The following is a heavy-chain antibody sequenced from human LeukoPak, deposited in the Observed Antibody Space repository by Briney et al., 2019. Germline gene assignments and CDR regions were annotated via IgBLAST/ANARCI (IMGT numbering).Heavy chain of an antibody. V-gene: IGHV1-8*01. Sequence: ASVKVSCKASGYTFTSYDINWVRQATGQGLEWMGWMNPNSGNTGYAQKFQGRVTMTRNTSISTAYMELSSLRSEDTAVYYCARVLTDSTYYYDSSGYFFWFDPWGQGTLVTVSS. CDR2: MNPNSGNT. D-gene: IGHD3-22*01. J-gene: IGHJ5*02. CDR3: ARVLTDSTYYYDSSGYFFWFDP. CDR1: GYTFTSYD.